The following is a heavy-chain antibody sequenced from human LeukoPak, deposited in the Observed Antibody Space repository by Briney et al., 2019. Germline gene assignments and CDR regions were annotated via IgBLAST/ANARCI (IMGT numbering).Heavy chain of an antibody. CDR1: GFTFSSYA. CDR3: ARDHSIAARPQLFDY. J-gene: IGHJ4*02. V-gene: IGHV3-23*01. CDR2: ISGSGGST. Sequence: PGGSLRLSCAASGFTFSSYAMSWVRQAPGKGLEWVSAISGSGGSTYYADSVKGRFTISRDNSKNTLYLQMNSLRAEDTAVYYCARDHSIAARPQLFDYWGQGTLVTVSS. D-gene: IGHD6-6*01.